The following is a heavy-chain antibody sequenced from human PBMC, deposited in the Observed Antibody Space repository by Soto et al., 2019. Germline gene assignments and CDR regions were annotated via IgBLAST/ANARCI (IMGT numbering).Heavy chain of an antibody. CDR3: AREYGDYRGYAFDI. J-gene: IGHJ3*02. Sequence: HPGGSLRLSCAASGFTFSSYSMNWVRQAPGKGLEWVSYISSSSTIYYADSVKGRFTISRDNAKNSLYLQMNSLRAEDTAVYYCAREYGDYRGYAFDIWGQGTMVTVSS. CDR1: GFTFSSYS. D-gene: IGHD4-17*01. CDR2: ISSSSTI. V-gene: IGHV3-48*01.